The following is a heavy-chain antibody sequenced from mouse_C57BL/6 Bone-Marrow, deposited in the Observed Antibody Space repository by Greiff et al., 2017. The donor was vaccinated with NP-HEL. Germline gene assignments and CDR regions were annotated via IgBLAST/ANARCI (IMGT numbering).Heavy chain of an antibody. CDR1: GYTFTSYG. Sequence: QVQLQQSGAELARPGASVKLSCKASGYTFTSYGISWVKQRTGQGLEWIGEIYPRSGNTYYNEQFKGKATLTADKSSSTAYMELRSLTSEDSAVYFCARSPNWYYFDYWGQGTTLTVSS. D-gene: IGHD4-1*01. V-gene: IGHV1-81*01. J-gene: IGHJ2*01. CDR2: IYPRSGNT. CDR3: ARSPNWYYFDY.